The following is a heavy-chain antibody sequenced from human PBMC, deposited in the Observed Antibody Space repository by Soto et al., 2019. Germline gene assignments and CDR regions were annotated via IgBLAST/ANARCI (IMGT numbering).Heavy chain of an antibody. CDR2: INPNSGGT. CDR1: GYTFTGYY. CDR3: AREGEGYYDFWSGYSNNWFDP. D-gene: IGHD3-3*01. V-gene: IGHV1-2*04. Sequence: ASVKVSCKASGYTFTGYYMHWVRQAPGQGLEWMGWINPNSGGTNYAQKFQGWVTMTRDTSISTAYMELSRLRSDDTAVYYCAREGEGYYDFWSGYSNNWFDPWGQGTLVTVSS. J-gene: IGHJ5*02.